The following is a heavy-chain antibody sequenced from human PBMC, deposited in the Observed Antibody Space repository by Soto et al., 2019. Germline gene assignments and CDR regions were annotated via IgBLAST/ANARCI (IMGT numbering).Heavy chain of an antibody. Sequence: QLVQSGAEVKKPGASVKVSCKASGYTFNKFGINWVRQAPGQGLEWMGWISDGDTNYAQKFQGRVTMTTDTSTSTAYMELRSLRSDDAAVYYCAMGWDLAVAGKGFHGMDCWCQGSTVSVSS. D-gene: IGHD6-19*01. CDR2: ISDGDT. V-gene: IGHV1-18*01. CDR3: AMGWDLAVAGKGFHGMDC. J-gene: IGHJ6*02. CDR1: GYTFNKFG.